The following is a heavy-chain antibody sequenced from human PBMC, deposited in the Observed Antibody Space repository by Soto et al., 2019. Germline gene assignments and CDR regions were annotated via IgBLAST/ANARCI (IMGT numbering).Heavy chain of an antibody. V-gene: IGHV3-15*01. CDR1: GFTFSYAW. D-gene: IGHD6-19*01. J-gene: IGHJ3*02. CDR3: TTEEETRDPGIAVASINDAFDI. Sequence: GGSLRLSCAASGFTFSYAWMNWVRQAPGKGLEWVGRIKSKTDGGARDYAAPVKGRFTISRDDSKNTLNLQMNSLETEDTAVYYCTTEEETRDPGIAVASINDAFDIWGQGTMVTVSS. CDR2: IKSKTDGGAR.